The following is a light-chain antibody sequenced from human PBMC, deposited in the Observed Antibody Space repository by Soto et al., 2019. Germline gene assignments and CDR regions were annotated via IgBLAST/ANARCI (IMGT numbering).Light chain of an antibody. V-gene: IGLV2-14*03. CDR1: SSDVGGYNY. CDR2: DVT. Sequence: QSALTQPASVSGSPGQSITISCTGTSSDVGGYNYVSWYQQHPGKAPKLMIYDVTNRPSGVSNRFSGSKSGNTASLTISGLQAEDEADYYCSSYTNSITLLVFGGGTKVTVL. CDR3: SSYTNSITLLV. J-gene: IGLJ2*01.